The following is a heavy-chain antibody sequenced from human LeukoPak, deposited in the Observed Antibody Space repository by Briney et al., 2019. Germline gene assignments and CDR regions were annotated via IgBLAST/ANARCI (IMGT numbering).Heavy chain of an antibody. CDR3: ARSSIIAAAGFDY. V-gene: IGHV4-61*02. J-gene: IGHJ4*02. D-gene: IGHD6-13*01. CDR1: GGSISSDSYY. Sequence: PSQTLSLTCTVSGGSISSDSYYWSWIRQPAGKGVEWIGRIYSSGSTNYNPSLKSRVTISVDRSQNQFSLRLSSVTAADTAVYYCARSSIIAAAGFDYWGQGTLVTVSS. CDR2: IYSSGST.